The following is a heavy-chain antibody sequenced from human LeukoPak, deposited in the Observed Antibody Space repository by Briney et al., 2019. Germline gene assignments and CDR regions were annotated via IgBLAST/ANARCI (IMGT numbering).Heavy chain of an antibody. V-gene: IGHV3-21*01. CDR2: ISSSSSYI. D-gene: IGHD6-13*01. CDR3: ARDQSIAAAESYFDY. CDR1: GFTFSSYS. J-gene: IGHJ4*02. Sequence: GGSLGLSCAASGFTFSSYSMNWVRQAPGKGLEWVSSISSSSSYIYYADSVKGRFTISRDNAKNSLYLQMNSLRAEDTAVYYCARDQSIAAAESYFDYWGQGTLVTVSS.